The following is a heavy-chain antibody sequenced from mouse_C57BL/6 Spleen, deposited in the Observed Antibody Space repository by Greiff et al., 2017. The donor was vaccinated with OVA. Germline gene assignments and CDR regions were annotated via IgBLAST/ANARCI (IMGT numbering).Heavy chain of an antibody. CDR1: GYTFISYT. Sequence: QVQLQQSGAELARPGASVKMSCKASGYTFISYTMHWVKQRPGQGLEWIGYINPSSGYTKYNQKFKDKATLTADKSSSTAYMQLSSLTSEDSAVYYCAISVNYYGNSLSWYFDVWGTGTTVTVSS. V-gene: IGHV1-4*01. J-gene: IGHJ1*03. CDR2: INPSSGYT. D-gene: IGHD1-1*01. CDR3: AISVNYYGNSLSWYFDV.